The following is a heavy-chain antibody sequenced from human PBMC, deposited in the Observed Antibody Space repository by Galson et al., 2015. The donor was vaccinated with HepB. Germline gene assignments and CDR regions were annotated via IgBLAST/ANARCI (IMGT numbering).Heavy chain of an antibody. CDR2: IHYSGRT. CDR3: ARGWGWLPES. V-gene: IGHV4-59*01. Sequence: ETLSLTCSVSGGSLSDSYWKWLRQPPGEGLERIGHIHYSGRTNYNPSLKSRVLISIDTSKNQFSLRLTSVTAADTAVYYCARGWGWLPESWGQGTLVTVSS. J-gene: IGHJ5*02. D-gene: IGHD2-15*01. CDR1: GGSLSDSY.